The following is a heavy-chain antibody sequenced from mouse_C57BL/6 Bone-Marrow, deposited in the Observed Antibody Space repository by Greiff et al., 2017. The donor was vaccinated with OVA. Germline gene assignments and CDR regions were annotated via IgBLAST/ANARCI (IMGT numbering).Heavy chain of an antibody. Sequence: EVQRVESGAELVRPGASVKLSCTASGFNIKDDYMHWVKQRPEQGLEWIGWIDPENGDTEYASKFQGKATITADTSSNTAYLQLSSLTSEDTAVYYCTTSPVVAGGYWGQGTTLTVSS. D-gene: IGHD1-1*01. CDR1: GFNIKDDY. J-gene: IGHJ2*01. CDR2: IDPENGDT. CDR3: TTSPVVAGGY. V-gene: IGHV14-4*01.